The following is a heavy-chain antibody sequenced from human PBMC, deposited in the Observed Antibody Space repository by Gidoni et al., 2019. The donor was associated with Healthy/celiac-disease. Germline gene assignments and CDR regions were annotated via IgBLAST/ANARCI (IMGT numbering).Heavy chain of an antibody. J-gene: IGHJ4*02. D-gene: IGHD1-26*01. CDR3: AKEEWELERAFDY. CDR1: GFTFSSYA. V-gene: IGHV3-23*01. CDR2: ISGSGGSS. Sequence: EVQLLESGGGLVQPGGSLRLSCAASGFTFSSYAMRWVRQAPGKGLEWVSAISGSGGSSYYADSVKGRFTISRDNSKNTLYLQMNSLRAEDTAVYYCAKEEWELERAFDYWGQGTLVTVSS.